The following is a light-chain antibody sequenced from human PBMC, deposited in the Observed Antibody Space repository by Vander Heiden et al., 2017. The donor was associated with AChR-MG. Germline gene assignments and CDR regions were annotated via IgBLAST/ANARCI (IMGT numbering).Light chain of an antibody. CDR1: SSDVGSYSL. CDR3: CSYAAITTVI. J-gene: IGLJ2*01. V-gene: IGLV2-23*01. CDR2: EAN. Sequence: QSVRTQPASVPGSLSQSITISCTGTSSDVGSYSLVSWYQQHPGKSPKLLIYEANKRPSGVSNRFSGSKSGNTASLTISGLQAEDEADYYCCSYAAITTVIFGGGTKLTVL.